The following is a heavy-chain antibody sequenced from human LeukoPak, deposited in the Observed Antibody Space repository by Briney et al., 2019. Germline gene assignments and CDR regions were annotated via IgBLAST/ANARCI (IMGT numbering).Heavy chain of an antibody. CDR2: IGTAGDT. CDR3: ARSRFIRYFDWLLSPGTFDI. J-gene: IGHJ3*02. D-gene: IGHD3-9*01. V-gene: IGHV3-13*01. CDR1: GFTFSSYD. Sequence: GGSLRLSCAASGFTFSSYDLHWVRQATGKGLEWVSAIGTAGDTYYPGSVKGRFTISRENAKNSLYLQMNSLRAGDTAVYYCARSRFIRYFDWLLSPGTFDIWGQGTMVTVSS.